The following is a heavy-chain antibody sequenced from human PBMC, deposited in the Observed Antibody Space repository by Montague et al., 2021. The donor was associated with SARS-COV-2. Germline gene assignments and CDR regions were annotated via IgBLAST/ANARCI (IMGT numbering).Heavy chain of an antibody. CDR2: IKLDGSEA. Sequence: SLRLSCAASGFIFGDYRMSWVRQAPGKGLEWVAYIKLDGSEAYYMDSVKGRFTVSRDNARNSLYLQMNSLRAEDTAVSYCVRATVYIDVWGEGTMVAVSS. CDR3: VRATVYIDV. CDR1: GFIFGDYR. D-gene: IGHD4-17*01. J-gene: IGHJ6*04. V-gene: IGHV3-7*01.